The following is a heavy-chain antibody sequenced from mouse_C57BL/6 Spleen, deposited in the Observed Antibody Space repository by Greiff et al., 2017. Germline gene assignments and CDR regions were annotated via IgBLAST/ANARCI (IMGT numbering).Heavy chain of an antibody. Sequence: VQLQQSGPELVKPGASVKIPCKASGYTFTDYNMDWVKQSHGKSLEWIGDINPNNGGTIYNQKFKGKATLTVDKSSSTAYMELRSLTSEDTAVYYCARFPLSYFDYDGYFDVWGTGTTVTVSS. CDR2: INPNNGGT. CDR1: GYTFTDYN. D-gene: IGHD2-4*01. J-gene: IGHJ1*03. V-gene: IGHV1-18*01. CDR3: ARFPLSYFDYDGYFDV.